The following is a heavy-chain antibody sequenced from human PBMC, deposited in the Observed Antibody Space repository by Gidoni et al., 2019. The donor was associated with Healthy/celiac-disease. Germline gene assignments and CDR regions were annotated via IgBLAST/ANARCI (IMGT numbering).Heavy chain of an antibody. CDR2: MNPNSGNT. J-gene: IGHJ3*02. D-gene: IGHD3-22*01. CDR3: ARGFIPTYYYDSSGYGDAFDI. CDR1: GYTFTSSD. V-gene: IGHV1-8*01. Sequence: QVQLVQSGAEVKTPGAAVKVSCKASGYTFTSSDINWVRQATGQGREGRGGMNPNSGNTGYAQKFQGRVTMTRNTSISTAYMELSSLRSEDTAVYYCARGFIPTYYYDSSGYGDAFDIWGQGTMVTVSS.